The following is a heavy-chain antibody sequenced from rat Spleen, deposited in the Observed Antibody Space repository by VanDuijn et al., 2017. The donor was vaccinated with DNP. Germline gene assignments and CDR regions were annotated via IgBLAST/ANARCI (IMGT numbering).Heavy chain of an antibody. CDR1: GYSITSDY. CDR3: ARYGSVALDY. J-gene: IGHJ2*01. V-gene: IGHV3-1*01. D-gene: IGHD3-3*01. CDR2: ISYSGRT. Sequence: EVQLQESGPGLVKPSQSLSLTCSVTGYSITSDYWGWIRKFPGNKMEWIGHISYSGRTTYNSSLKSRISITRDTSKNQFFLQLNSVTTEDTATYYCARYGSVALDYWGQGVMVTVSS.